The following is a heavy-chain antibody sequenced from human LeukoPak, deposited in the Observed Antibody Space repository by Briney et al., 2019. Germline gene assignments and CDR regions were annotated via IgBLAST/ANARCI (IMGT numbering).Heavy chain of an antibody. CDR1: GGSISGGDKY. CDR3: AGGRNGDYDA. V-gene: IGHV4-30-4*02. J-gene: IGHJ5*02. Sequence: SETLSLTCTVSGGSISGGDKYWTWIRQPPGKGLEWIGYIYYGGSTHYNLSLESRLSISIDTSKNQVSLKMTSVTAADTAVYYCAGGRNGDYDAWGQGTLVTVSS. D-gene: IGHD4-17*01. CDR2: IYYGGST.